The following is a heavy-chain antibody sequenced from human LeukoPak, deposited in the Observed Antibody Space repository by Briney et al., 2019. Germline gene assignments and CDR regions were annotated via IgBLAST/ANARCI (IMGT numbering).Heavy chain of an antibody. V-gene: IGHV3-15*01. Sequence: PGGSLRLSCAASGFTFSSYAMNWVRQAPGKGLEWVGRIKAKPHGGTTDYAAPVKGRFTISRDDSKNTLYLQMNSLKTEDTAVYYCTTDGVGIEGATFDYWGQGILVTVSS. CDR3: TTDGVGIEGATFDY. D-gene: IGHD1-26*01. CDR2: IKAKPHGGTT. J-gene: IGHJ4*02. CDR1: GFTFSSYA.